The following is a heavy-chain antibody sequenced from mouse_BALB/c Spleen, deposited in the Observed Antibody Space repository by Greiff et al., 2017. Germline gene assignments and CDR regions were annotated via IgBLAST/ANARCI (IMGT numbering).Heavy chain of an antibody. CDR2: INPSTGYT. CDR1: GYTFTSYW. Sequence: VQLQQSGAELAKPGASVKMSCKASGYTFTSYWMHWVNQRPGQGLEWIGYINPSTGYTEYNQKFKDKATLTADKSSSTAYMQLSSLTSEDSAVYYCARRGPRGAMDYWGQGTSVTVSS. V-gene: IGHV1-7*01. J-gene: IGHJ4*01. CDR3: ARRGPRGAMDY.